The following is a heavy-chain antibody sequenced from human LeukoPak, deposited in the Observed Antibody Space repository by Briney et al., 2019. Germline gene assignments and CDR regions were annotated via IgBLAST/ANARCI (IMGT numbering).Heavy chain of an antibody. CDR2: INDGGTYK. Sequence: PGGSLRLSCAASGFTLRTYSMNWVRQAPGKGLEWVSSINDGGTYKYYADSVKGRFTISRDSAKNSLYLQMNSLRAEDTAVYYCARSAPATAITDYWGQGTLVTVSS. CDR3: ARSAPATAITDY. CDR1: GFTLRTYS. D-gene: IGHD2-2*02. J-gene: IGHJ4*02. V-gene: IGHV3-21*01.